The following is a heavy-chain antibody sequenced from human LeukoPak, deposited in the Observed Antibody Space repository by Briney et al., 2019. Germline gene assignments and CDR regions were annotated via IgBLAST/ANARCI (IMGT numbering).Heavy chain of an antibody. CDR3: ARDQVSVAGTGIDY. D-gene: IGHD6-19*01. Sequence: GGSLRLSCAASGFTFSDYYMSWIRQAPGKGLEWVSYISSSGNTVKYADSVKGRFTISRDNAKNSLYLQMNSLRAEDTAVHYCARDQVSVAGTGIDYWGQGTLVTVSS. V-gene: IGHV3-11*04. CDR2: ISSSGNTV. CDR1: GFTFSDYY. J-gene: IGHJ4*02.